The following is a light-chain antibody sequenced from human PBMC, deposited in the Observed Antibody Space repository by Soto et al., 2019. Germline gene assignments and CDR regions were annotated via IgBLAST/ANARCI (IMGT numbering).Light chain of an antibody. Sequence: DIQMTQNPSSLSASVGDRVTITCRASQSISIYLNWYQQKPGKAPKVLIYGASSLPSGVPSRFSGSGSETDFTLIISSLQPDDFATYYCQQSHSGKTFGQGTKVDIK. CDR3: QQSHSGKT. CDR1: QSISIY. V-gene: IGKV1-39*01. J-gene: IGKJ1*01. CDR2: GAS.